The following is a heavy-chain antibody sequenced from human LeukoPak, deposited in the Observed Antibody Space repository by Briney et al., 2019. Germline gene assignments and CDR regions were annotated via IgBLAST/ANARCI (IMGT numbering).Heavy chain of an antibody. V-gene: IGHV5-51*01. D-gene: IGHD6-13*01. Sequence: PGESLKISCKGSGYSFTSYWIGWVRQMPGKGLEWMGIIYPGDSDTRYSPSFQGQVTISADKSISTAYLQWSSLKASDTAMYYCARQPKYSSSWYGSIVWFDPWGQGTLVTVSS. CDR1: GYSFTSYW. CDR3: ARQPKYSSSWYGSIVWFDP. J-gene: IGHJ5*02. CDR2: IYPGDSDT.